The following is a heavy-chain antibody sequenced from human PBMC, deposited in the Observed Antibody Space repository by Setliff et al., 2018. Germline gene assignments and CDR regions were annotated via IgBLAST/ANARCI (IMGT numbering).Heavy chain of an antibody. V-gene: IGHV3-7*01. D-gene: IGHD3-10*01. J-gene: IGHJ6*02. CDR3: ARDGVFYAMDF. Sequence: PGGSLRLSCAASDFSFSLYSMSWVRQAPGKGLEWVANIKGDDSERYYVDSVKGRFTVSRDNAKNSLYLQMNSLRAEDTAMYYCARDGVFYAMDFWGQGTTVTVSS. CDR2: IKGDDSER. CDR1: DFSFSLYS.